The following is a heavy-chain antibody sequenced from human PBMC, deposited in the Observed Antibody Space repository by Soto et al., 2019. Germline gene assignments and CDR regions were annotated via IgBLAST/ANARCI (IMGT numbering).Heavy chain of an antibody. D-gene: IGHD3-3*01. V-gene: IGHV3-66*01. Sequence: SLRLSCAASGFTVSSNYMSWVRQAPGKGLEWVSVIYSGGSTYYADSVKGRFTISRDNSKNTLYLQMNSLRAEDTAVYYCASSTVYDFWSGYYMFDYWGQGTLVTVSS. CDR2: IYSGGST. J-gene: IGHJ4*02. CDR1: GFTVSSNY. CDR3: ASSTVYDFWSGYYMFDY.